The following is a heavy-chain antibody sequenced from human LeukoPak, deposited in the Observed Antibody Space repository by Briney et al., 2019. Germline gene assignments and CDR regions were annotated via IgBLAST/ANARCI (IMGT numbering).Heavy chain of an antibody. CDR2: IYYSGST. D-gene: IGHD5-18*01. J-gene: IGHJ4*02. CDR1: GGSISSYY. CDR3: ARYGYSYGIGY. V-gene: IGHV4-59*01. Sequence: SETLSLTCTVSGGSISSYYWSWIRQPPGKGLEWIGYIYYSGSTNYNPSLKSRVTISVDTSKNQFSLKLSSATAADTAVYYCARYGYSYGIGYWGQGTLVTVSS.